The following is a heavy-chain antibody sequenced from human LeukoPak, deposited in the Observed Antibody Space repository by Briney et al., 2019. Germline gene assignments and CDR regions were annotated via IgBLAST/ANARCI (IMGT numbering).Heavy chain of an antibody. J-gene: IGHJ4*02. CDR2: IIPILGIA. D-gene: IGHD2-15*01. V-gene: IGHV1-69*04. CDR3: ASSTPAVTAFDY. CDR1: GGTFSSYA. Sequence: SVKVSCKASGGTFSSYAISWVRQAPGQGLEWMGRIIPILGIANYAQKFQGRVTITADKSTSTAYMELSSLRSEDTAVYYCASSTPAVTAFDYWGQGTRVTVSS.